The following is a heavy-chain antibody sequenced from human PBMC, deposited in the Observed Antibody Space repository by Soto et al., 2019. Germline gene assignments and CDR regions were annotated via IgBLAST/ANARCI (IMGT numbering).Heavy chain of an antibody. V-gene: IGHV4-30-2*01. J-gene: IGHJ6*02. D-gene: IGHD4-17*01. CDR1: GGSISSGGYS. CDR2: IYHSGST. Sequence: QLQLQESGSGLVKPSQTLSLTCAVSGGSISSGGYSWSWIRQPPGKGLEWIGYIYHSGSTYYNPSLKSRVTIAVDRSKTQFSLKLSSVTAADTAVYYCARAHYGDYGYGMAVWGQGTTVTVSS. CDR3: ARAHYGDYGYGMAV.